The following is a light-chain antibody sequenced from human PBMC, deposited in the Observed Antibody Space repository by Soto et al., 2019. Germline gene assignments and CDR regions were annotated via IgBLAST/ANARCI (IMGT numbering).Light chain of an antibody. V-gene: IGKV3-11*01. CDR2: DAS. CDR3: KQRSDWPPIT. CDR1: QSVGDY. J-gene: IGKJ5*01. Sequence: TVLTQSPATLSLSPGERASLSCRASQSVGDYLAWYQQKPGQAPRLLIYDASNRAAGVPYRFRGSGSGTDFTLTISSVEPEDFGVYYCKQRSDWPPITFGQGTRLEIK.